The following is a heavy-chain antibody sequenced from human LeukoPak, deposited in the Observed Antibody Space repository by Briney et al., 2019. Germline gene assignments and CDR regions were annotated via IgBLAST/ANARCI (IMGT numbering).Heavy chain of an antibody. CDR2: IYYSGST. V-gene: IGHV4-59*01. Sequence: PSETLSLTCTVSGGSISSYYWSWIRQPPGKGVEWVGYIYYSGSTNYNPSLKSRVTISVDTSKNQFSLKLSSVTAADTAVYYRASRYCGGDCSPDKDAFDIWGQGTMVTVSS. J-gene: IGHJ3*02. CDR3: ASRYCGGDCSPDKDAFDI. D-gene: IGHD2-21*02. CDR1: GGSISSYY.